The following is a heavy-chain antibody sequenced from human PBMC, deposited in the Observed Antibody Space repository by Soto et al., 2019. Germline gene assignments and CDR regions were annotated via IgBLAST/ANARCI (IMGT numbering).Heavy chain of an antibody. V-gene: IGHV3-23*01. CDR3: AKKVNSGPGSQYFDY. J-gene: IGHJ4*02. D-gene: IGHD3-10*01. Sequence: LRLSCAASGFIFSSYSMSWVRQAPGKGLEWVSGFRTGGDDGTTYYADSVKGRFTISRDNSKNTLFLQMNSLRAEDTAIYYCAKKVNSGPGSQYFDYWGQGTLVTVSS. CDR2: FRTGGDDGTT. CDR1: GFIFSSYS.